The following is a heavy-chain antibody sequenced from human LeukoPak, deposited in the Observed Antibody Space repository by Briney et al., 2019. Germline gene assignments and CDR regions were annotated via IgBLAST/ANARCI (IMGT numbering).Heavy chain of an antibody. J-gene: IGHJ5*02. Sequence: PSETLSLTCTVSGGSTSSYYWSWIRQPPGKGLEWIGYIYYSGSTNYNPSLKSRVTISVDTSKNQFSLKLSSVTAADTAVYYCARWGQYCSSTSCSNWFDPWGQGTLVTVSS. V-gene: IGHV4-59*08. CDR2: IYYSGST. D-gene: IGHD2-2*01. CDR1: GGSTSSYY. CDR3: ARWGQYCSSTSCSNWFDP.